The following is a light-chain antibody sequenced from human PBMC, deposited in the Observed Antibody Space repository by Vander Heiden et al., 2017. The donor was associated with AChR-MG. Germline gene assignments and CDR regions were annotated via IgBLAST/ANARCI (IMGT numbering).Light chain of an antibody. CDR3: QQDNNWPPVT. CDR1: QSVSSN. J-gene: IGKJ1*01. Sequence: EIVMTQSPATLSVSPGERATLSCRASQSVSSNLAWYQQKPGQAPGLLIYGASTRATGIPARFSGSGSGTEFTLTISSLQSEDFAVYYCQQDNNWPPVTFGQGTKVEIK. CDR2: GAS. V-gene: IGKV3-15*01.